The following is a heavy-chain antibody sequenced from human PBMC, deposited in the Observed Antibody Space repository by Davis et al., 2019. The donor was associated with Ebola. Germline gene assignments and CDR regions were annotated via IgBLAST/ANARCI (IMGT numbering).Heavy chain of an antibody. CDR1: GGSFSGYF. CDR3: ARTAMTSISDSGLGYNYFDS. Sequence: SETLSLTCAVYGGSFSGYFWSWIRQPPGKGLEWIGQISQGGITNYNPSLKSRVTISMDTSSNQFFLRLDSVTAADTAVFYCARTAMTSISDSGLGYNYFDSWGQGVLVSVSS. J-gene: IGHJ5*01. V-gene: IGHV4-34*01. CDR2: ISQGGIT. D-gene: IGHD2-21*02.